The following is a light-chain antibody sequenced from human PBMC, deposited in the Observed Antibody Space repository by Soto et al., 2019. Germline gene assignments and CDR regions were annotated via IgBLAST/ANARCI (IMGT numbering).Light chain of an antibody. J-gene: IGKJ3*01. Sequence: EIVLTQSPGTLSLSPGERATLFCRASQSVSSSYLAWYQQKPGQAPRLLIYGASSRATGIPDRFSGSGSGTAFTLPISRLEPEDFAVYYCQQYGSSQFTFGPGTKVDLK. CDR1: QSVSSSY. V-gene: IGKV3-20*01. CDR2: GAS. CDR3: QQYGSSQFT.